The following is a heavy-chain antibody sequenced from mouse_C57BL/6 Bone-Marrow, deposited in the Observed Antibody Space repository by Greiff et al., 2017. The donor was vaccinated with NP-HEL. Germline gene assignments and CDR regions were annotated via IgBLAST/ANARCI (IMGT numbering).Heavy chain of an antibody. D-gene: IGHD1-1*01. V-gene: IGHV1-78*01. Sequence: VQLVESDAELVKPGASVTISCKVSGYTFTDHTIHWMKQRPEQGLEWIGYIYPRDGSTKYNEKFKGKSTLTADKYSSTAYMQLNSLTSEDSAVYFCARFYYYGSSYFDYWGQGTTLTVSS. CDR1: GYTFTDHT. CDR3: ARFYYYGSSYFDY. J-gene: IGHJ2*01. CDR2: IYPRDGST.